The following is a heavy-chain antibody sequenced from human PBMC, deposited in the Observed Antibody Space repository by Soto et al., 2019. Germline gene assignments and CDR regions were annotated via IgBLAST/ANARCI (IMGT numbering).Heavy chain of an antibody. V-gene: IGHV3-53*01. CDR3: ARGHAYSYGYSYYFHX. CDR2: LYSAGNT. D-gene: IGHD5-18*01. J-gene: IGHJ4*02. Sequence: GGSLRLSCAASGFIFSSTFMSWVRQAPGKGLELVSSLYSAGNTFYGDSVKGRFTVSRDDSKNTVYLQMDSLGAEDTAMYFCARGHAYSYGYSYYFHXWGQVALLTVSX. CDR1: GFIFSSTF.